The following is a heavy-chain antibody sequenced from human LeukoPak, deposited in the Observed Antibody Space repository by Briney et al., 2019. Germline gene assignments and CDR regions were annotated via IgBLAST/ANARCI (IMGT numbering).Heavy chain of an antibody. Sequence: GGSLRLSCAASGFTVSSNYMSWVRQAPGKGLEWVSVIYSGGSTYYADSVKGRFTISRDNAKNSLYLQMNSLRAEDTAVYYCARDYSSMIVGPFDYWGQGTLVTVSS. D-gene: IGHD3-22*01. CDR2: IYSGGST. CDR3: ARDYSSMIVGPFDY. J-gene: IGHJ4*02. CDR1: GFTVSSNY. V-gene: IGHV3-66*01.